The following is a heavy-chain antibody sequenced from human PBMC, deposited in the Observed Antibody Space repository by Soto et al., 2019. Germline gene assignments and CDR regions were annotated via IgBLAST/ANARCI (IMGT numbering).Heavy chain of an antibody. Sequence: SETLSLTCTVSGGSISSYYWSWIRQPPGKGLEWIGYIYYSGSTNYNPSLKSRVTISVDTSKNQFSLKLSSVTAADTAVYYCAREAYDFWRVGDDAFDIWGQGTMVTVSS. V-gene: IGHV4-59*01. CDR2: IYYSGST. CDR3: AREAYDFWRVGDDAFDI. CDR1: GGSISSYY. J-gene: IGHJ3*02. D-gene: IGHD3-3*01.